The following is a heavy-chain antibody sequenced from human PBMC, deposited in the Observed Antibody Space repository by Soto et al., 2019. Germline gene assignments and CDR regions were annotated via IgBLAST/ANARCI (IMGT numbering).Heavy chain of an antibody. CDR2: IYWDDDK. CDR3: LHRRKLLERGFERSWLPGDY. D-gene: IGHD3-9*01. CDR1: GFSLTTTGVG. J-gene: IGHJ4*02. Sequence: QITLKESGPTLVKPTQTLTLTCTFSGFSLTTTGVGVGWIRQPPGKALEGLALIYWDDDKRYSTSLNSRLTITTYTPKTQLVLTMTYMDPVDTATYYCLHRRKLLERGFERSWLPGDYWGQGTLVTVSS. V-gene: IGHV2-5*02.